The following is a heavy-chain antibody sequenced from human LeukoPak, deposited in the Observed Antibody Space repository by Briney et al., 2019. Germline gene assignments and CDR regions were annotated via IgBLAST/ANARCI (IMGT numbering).Heavy chain of an antibody. Sequence: SETLSLTCAVYGGSFSGYYWSWIRQPPGKGLEWIGEINHSGSTNYNPSLKSRVTISVDTSKNQFSLKLSSVTAADTAVYYCARGNGDYSSRYFDLWGRGTLVTVSS. J-gene: IGHJ2*01. CDR3: ARGNGDYSSRYFDL. CDR1: GGSFSGYY. CDR2: INHSGST. V-gene: IGHV4-34*01. D-gene: IGHD4-17*01.